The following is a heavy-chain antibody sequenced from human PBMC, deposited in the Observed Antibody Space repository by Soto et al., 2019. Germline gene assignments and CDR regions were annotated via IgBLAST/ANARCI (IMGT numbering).Heavy chain of an antibody. CDR2: VYSDETT. CDR1: GASIKNSSFY. D-gene: IGHD2-15*01. CDR3: ARPQSTHASGFSRDALDI. J-gene: IGHJ3*02. Sequence: QLHLQESGPGLVKPSETLSLNCIVSGASIKNSSFYWGWIRQSPEKGLEWLGSVYSDETTYYNPSLSGRVTVSLNTSKNQFSLRLKSVTASDTATYFFARPQSTHASGFSRDALDIWGQVKVVTVSS. V-gene: IGHV4-39*01.